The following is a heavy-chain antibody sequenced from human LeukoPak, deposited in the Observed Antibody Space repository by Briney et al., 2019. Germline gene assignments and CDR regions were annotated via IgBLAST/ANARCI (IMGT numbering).Heavy chain of an antibody. Sequence: SETLSLTCAVYGGSFSGYYWSWIRQPPGKGLEWIGEINHSGSTNYNPSLKSRVTISVDTSKNQFSLKLSSVTAADTAVYYCASGRVDSSGYYYEGYYFDYWGQGTLVTVSS. J-gene: IGHJ4*02. D-gene: IGHD3-22*01. CDR3: ASGRVDSSGYYYEGYYFDY. CDR2: INHSGST. CDR1: GGSFSGYY. V-gene: IGHV4-34*01.